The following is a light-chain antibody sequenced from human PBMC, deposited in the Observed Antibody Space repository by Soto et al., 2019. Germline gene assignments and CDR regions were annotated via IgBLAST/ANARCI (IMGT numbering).Light chain of an antibody. V-gene: IGKV1-33*01. CDR1: QSISSW. CDR3: QKYDNLPLN. Sequence: DIHLTQSPSSLSASVVYIVTITFRSSQSISSWLAWYQQKPGKAPKLLIYDASNLETGVPSRFSGSGSGTDFTFTISSLQPEDIATYYCQKYDNLPLNFGGGTKVDIK. J-gene: IGKJ4*01. CDR2: DAS.